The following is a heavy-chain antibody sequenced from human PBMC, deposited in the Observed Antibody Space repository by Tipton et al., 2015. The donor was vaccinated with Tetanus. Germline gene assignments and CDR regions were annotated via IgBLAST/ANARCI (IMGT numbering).Heavy chain of an antibody. D-gene: IGHD3-3*01. CDR3: ARANYEIPKKGPLDS. CDR1: GGSMSNNY. V-gene: IGHV4-59*01. J-gene: IGHJ4*02. Sequence: TLSLTCTVSGGSMSNNYWSWIRQPPGKGLEWIAYISPSGRTNSNYSLKSRITISQDKSKNQFSLRLTSVTAADTAVYYCARANYEIPKKGPLDSWGPGSLVIVSS. CDR2: ISPSGRT.